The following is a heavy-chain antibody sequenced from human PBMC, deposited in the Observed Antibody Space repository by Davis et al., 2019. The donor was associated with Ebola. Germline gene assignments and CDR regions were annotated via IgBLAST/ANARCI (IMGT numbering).Heavy chain of an antibody. CDR2: MNPNSGNT. J-gene: IGHJ4*02. V-gene: IGHV1-8*01. CDR3: ARERDQHYYGSGSYPY. Sequence: ASVKVSCKASGYTFTSYDINWVRQATGQGLEWMGWMNPNSGNTGYAQKFQGRVTMTRNTSISTAYMEVSSLRSEDTAVYYCARERDQHYYGSGSYPYWGQGTLVTVSS. D-gene: IGHD3-10*01. CDR1: GYTFTSYD.